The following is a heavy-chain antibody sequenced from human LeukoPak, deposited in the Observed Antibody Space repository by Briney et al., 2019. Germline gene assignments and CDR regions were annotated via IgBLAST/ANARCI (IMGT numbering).Heavy chain of an antibody. J-gene: IGHJ4*02. D-gene: IGHD2-15*01. V-gene: IGHV4-59*01. CDR3: ARALTPGYCSGGTRSYFDY. CDR1: GVSIRSYY. Sequence: KPSETLSLTCTVSGVSIRSYYWSWIRQPPGKGLEWIGYIYYSGSTNSNPSLKSRVTIAVDTSKNQFALKVSPVTAADTAVYYCARALTPGYCSGGTRSYFDYWGQGTLVTVSS. CDR2: IYYSGST.